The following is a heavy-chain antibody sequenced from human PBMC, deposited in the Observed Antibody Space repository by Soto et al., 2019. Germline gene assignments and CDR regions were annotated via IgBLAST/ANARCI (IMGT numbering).Heavy chain of an antibody. J-gene: IGHJ3*02. D-gene: IGHD6-6*01. CDR1: GDSVSSNSSA. V-gene: IGHV6-1*01. CDR3: AREKGAARPHAFDI. CDR2: TYYRSKWYN. Sequence: PSQTLALACGISGDSVSSNSSACNWIRQSPSRGLEWLGRTYYRSKWYNDYAVSVKSRITINPDTSKNQFSLQLNSVTPEDTAVYYCAREKGAARPHAFDIWGQGTMVTVSS.